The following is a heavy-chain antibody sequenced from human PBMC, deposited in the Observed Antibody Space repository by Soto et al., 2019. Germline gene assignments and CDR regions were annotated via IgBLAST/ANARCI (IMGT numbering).Heavy chain of an antibody. CDR1: GGTFSSYA. CDR3: ARDRGGNSLPYFDL. J-gene: IGHJ2*01. Sequence: QVQLVQSGAEVKKPGSSVKVSCKASGGTFSSYAISWVRQAPGQGLEWMGGIIPIFGTANYAQKFQGRVTITADESTSTAYMGLSSLRSEDTAVYYCARDRGGNSLPYFDLWGRGTLVTVSS. V-gene: IGHV1-69*12. D-gene: IGHD2-21*01. CDR2: IIPIFGTA.